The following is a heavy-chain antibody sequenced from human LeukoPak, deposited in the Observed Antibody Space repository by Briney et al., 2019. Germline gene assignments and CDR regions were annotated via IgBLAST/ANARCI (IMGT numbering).Heavy chain of an antibody. Sequence: SQTLSLTCAVSGGSISSGGYSWSWIRQPQGKGLEWIVYIYDSGSTYYNPSLKSRVTISVDRSKNQFSLKLSSVTAADTAVYYCARTVVVPAAMPYYFDYWGQGTLVTVSS. CDR2: IYDSGST. V-gene: IGHV4-30-2*01. D-gene: IGHD2-2*01. J-gene: IGHJ4*02. CDR1: GGSISSGGYS. CDR3: ARTVVVPAAMPYYFDY.